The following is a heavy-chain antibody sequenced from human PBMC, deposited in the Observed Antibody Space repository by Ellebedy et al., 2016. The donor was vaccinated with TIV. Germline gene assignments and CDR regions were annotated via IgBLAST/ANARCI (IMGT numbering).Heavy chain of an antibody. D-gene: IGHD1-1*01. CDR3: AKDSETGTTSFDY. Sequence: GESLKISCAASGFTFSSYSMNWVRQAPGKGLEWVSSISSSSSYIYYADSVKGRFTISRDNAKNSLYLQMNSLRAEDTAVYYCAKDSETGTTSFDYWGQGTLVTVSS. CDR2: ISSSSSYI. CDR1: GFTFSSYS. J-gene: IGHJ4*02. V-gene: IGHV3-21*01.